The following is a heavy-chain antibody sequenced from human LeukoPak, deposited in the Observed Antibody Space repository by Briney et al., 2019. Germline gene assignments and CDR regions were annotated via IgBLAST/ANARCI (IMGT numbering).Heavy chain of an antibody. CDR2: ISAYNGNT. Sequence: ASVKVSCKASGYTFTSYGISWVRQAPGQGLEWMGWISAYNGNTNYAQKLQGRVTMTTDTSTSTAYMELRSLRPDDTAVYYCARDNYYYDSSGYDYWGQGTLVTVSS. CDR1: GYTFTSYG. D-gene: IGHD3-22*01. J-gene: IGHJ4*02. V-gene: IGHV1-18*01. CDR3: ARDNYYYDSSGYDY.